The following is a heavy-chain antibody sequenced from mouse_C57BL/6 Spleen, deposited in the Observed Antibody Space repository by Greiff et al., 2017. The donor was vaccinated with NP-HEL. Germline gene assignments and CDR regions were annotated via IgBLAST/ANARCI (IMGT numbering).Heavy chain of an antibody. CDR1: GYSFTGYF. D-gene: IGHD1-1*01. CDR3: ARGDGSSYGFAY. J-gene: IGHJ3*01. V-gene: IGHV1-20*01. Sequence: EVQLQQSGPELVKPGDSVKISCKASGYSFTGYFMNWVMQSHGKSLEWIGRINPYNGDTFYNQKFKGKATLTVDKSSSTAHMELRSLTSDDSAVYYCARGDGSSYGFAYWGQGTLVTVSA. CDR2: INPYNGDT.